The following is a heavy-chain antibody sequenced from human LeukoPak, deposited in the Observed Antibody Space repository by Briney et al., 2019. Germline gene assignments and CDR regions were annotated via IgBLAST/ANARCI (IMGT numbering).Heavy chain of an antibody. V-gene: IGHV5-51*01. D-gene: IGHD4-11*01. CDR2: MYPGDSET. CDR1: GYSFTNYW. CDR3: ATTLYSGIYGDAFDI. J-gene: IGHJ3*02. Sequence: GESLKISCQGSGYSFTNYWIGWVRQMPGKGLEWMGIMYPGDSETRYSPSFQSQVTISADKSISTAYLQWSSLKASDTAMYYCATTLYSGIYGDAFDIWGQGTMVTVSS.